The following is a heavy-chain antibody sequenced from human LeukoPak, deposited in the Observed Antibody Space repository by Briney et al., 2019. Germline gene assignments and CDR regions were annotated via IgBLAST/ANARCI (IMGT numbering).Heavy chain of an antibody. V-gene: IGHV1-69*13. Sequence: SVKVSCKASGGTFSSYAISWVRQAPEQGLEWMGGIIPIFGTANYAQKFQGRVTITADESTSTAYMELSSLRSEDTAVYYCARVVAVAGTYFDYWGQGTLVTVSS. D-gene: IGHD6-19*01. J-gene: IGHJ4*02. CDR1: GGTFSSYA. CDR2: IIPIFGTA. CDR3: ARVVAVAGTYFDY.